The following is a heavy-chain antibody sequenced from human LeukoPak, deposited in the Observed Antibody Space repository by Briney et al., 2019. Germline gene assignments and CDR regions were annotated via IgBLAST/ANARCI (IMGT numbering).Heavy chain of an antibody. CDR2: TNDSGRST. J-gene: IGHJ6*02. CDR1: GFTFSSYA. D-gene: IGHD6-13*01. V-gene: IGHV3-23*01. Sequence: GGSLRLSCAASGFTFSSYAMIWVRQAPGKGLEWGSGTNDSGRSTYYADSVKGRFTISRDNSKNTLYLQMNSLRAEDTAVYYGAKMSSSWTYYYGMDVWGQGTTVTVSS. CDR3: AKMSSSWTYYYGMDV.